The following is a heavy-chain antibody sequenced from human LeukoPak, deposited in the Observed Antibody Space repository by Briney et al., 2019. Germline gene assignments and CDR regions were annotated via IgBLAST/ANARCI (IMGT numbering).Heavy chain of an antibody. CDR1: GFTVSSNY. D-gene: IGHD5-12*01. V-gene: IGHV3-66*01. Sequence: PGGSLRLSCAASGFTVSSNYMSWVRQAPGKGLEWVAVIYSGGNTYYADSVKGRFTISRDNFKNMLYLQMDSLRAEDTAVYYCARASGYDYVAVDYWGQGTLVTVSS. J-gene: IGHJ4*02. CDR2: IYSGGNT. CDR3: ARASGYDYVAVDY.